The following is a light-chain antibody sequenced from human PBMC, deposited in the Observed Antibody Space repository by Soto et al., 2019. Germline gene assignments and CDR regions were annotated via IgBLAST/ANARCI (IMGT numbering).Light chain of an antibody. CDR1: QSVENY. CDR3: HQRYIWPPLT. V-gene: IGKV3-11*01. CDR2: DTS. Sequence: EIVLTQSPATLSLSPGERATLSCRASQSVENYLAWFQQKRGQAPRLLIYDTSNRAAGIPDRFSGSGSGTDFPLTISSLEPEDFAVYYCHQRYIWPPLTFVGGTKVEIK. J-gene: IGKJ4*01.